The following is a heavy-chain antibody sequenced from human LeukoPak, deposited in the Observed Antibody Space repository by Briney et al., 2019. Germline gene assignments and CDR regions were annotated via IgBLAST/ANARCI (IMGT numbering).Heavy chain of an antibody. CDR2: INPSSGGA. J-gene: IGHJ6*03. CDR3: ARSSPPTYYHFYYYMDV. CDR1: GYTFTGYY. V-gene: IGHV1-2*02. Sequence: GASVKVSCKASGYTFTGYYIHWVRQAPGQGLEWMGWINPSSGGAKYAQNFQGRVIMTTDTSVSTAYMELSSLRSDDTAVYYCARSSPPTYYHFYYYMDVWGKGSTVPVSS. D-gene: IGHD6-13*01.